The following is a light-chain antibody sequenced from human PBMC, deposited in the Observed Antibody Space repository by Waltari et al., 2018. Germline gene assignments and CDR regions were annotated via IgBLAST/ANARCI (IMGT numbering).Light chain of an antibody. CDR3: QQYNNWPLT. Sequence: EIVITQSPATLSVSPGERATLSCRASQSVSRNLAWYQQKPGQAPRLLIYGASTRATGIPARFSGSGSGTEFTLTISSLQSEDFAVYYCQQYNNWPLTFGGGTKVEIK. J-gene: IGKJ4*01. CDR2: GAS. V-gene: IGKV3-15*01. CDR1: QSVSRN.